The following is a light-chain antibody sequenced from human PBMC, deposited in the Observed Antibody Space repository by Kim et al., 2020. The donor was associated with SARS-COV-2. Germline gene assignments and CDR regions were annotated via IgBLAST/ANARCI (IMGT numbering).Light chain of an antibody. CDR2: DDS. V-gene: IGLV2-11*03. CDR3: CTYEGGSKKV. Sequence: GQSAAITCCAASSDVGGCDYVSWYQQQHGKAAKHIISDDSKRPPGVPARLSGGKSGNKAALTIAGVQAEEEDDDYCCTYEGGSKKVFGGGTQLTVL. J-gene: IGLJ7*01. CDR1: SSDVGGCDY.